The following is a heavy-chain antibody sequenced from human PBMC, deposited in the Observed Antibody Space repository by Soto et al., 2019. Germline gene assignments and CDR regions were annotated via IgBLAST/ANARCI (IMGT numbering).Heavy chain of an antibody. V-gene: IGHV4-39*01. CDR2: IYYSGST. CDR1: GGSISSSSYY. CDR3: ARHSSLGGDFWSGYYIGEFDY. D-gene: IGHD3-3*01. J-gene: IGHJ4*02. Sequence: SETLSLTCTVSGGSISSSSYYWGWIRQPPGKGLEWIGSIYYSGSTYYNPSLKSRVTISVDTSKNQFSLKLSSVTAADTVVYYCARHSSLGGDFWSGYYIGEFDYWGQGTLVTVSS.